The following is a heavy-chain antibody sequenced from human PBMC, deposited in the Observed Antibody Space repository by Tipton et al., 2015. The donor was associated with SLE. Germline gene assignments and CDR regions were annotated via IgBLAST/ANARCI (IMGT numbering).Heavy chain of an antibody. J-gene: IGHJ5*02. V-gene: IGHV4-39*07. D-gene: IGHD3-22*01. CDR3: ARDTGYYYDSSGFNWFDP. CDR2: IYYSGST. CDR1: GGSISSSISY. Sequence: TLSLTCTVSGGSISSSISYWGWIRQPPGKGLEWIGSIYYSGSTNYNPSLKSRVTISVDTSKNQFSLKLSSVTAADTAVYYCARDTGYYYDSSGFNWFDPWGQGTLVTVSS.